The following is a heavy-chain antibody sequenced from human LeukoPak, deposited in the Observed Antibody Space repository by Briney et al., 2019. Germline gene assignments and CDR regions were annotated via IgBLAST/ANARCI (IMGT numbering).Heavy chain of an antibody. J-gene: IGHJ5*01. D-gene: IGHD2-2*01. CDR2: ISASGGTT. CDR1: GFTFNNYA. CDR3: AKEPREYCSSTSCPNWFDS. Sequence: GGSLRLSCAASGFTFNNYAMSWVRQAPGKGLERVSAISASGGTTYYADSVKGRFTISRDNSENTLFLQMNSLRAEDTAVYYCAKEPREYCSSTSCPNWFDSWGQGTLVTVSS. V-gene: IGHV3-23*01.